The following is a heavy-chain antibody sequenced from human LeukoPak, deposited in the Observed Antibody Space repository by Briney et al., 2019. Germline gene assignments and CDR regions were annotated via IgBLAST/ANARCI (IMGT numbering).Heavy chain of an antibody. J-gene: IGHJ3*02. V-gene: IGHV1-69*08. CDR3: AREYPQGVVRGMSSAFDI. CDR1: GDTLTTHT. D-gene: IGHD3-10*02. CDR2: ITPIFNRA. Sequence: ASVRVSCKASGDTLTTHTISWVRQAPGQGPEWMGRITPIFNRADYTPNFQGRVSFTVDRSTSTAYMEVHSLRSEDTAMYYCAREYPQGVVRGMSSAFDIWGQGTMVTVTS.